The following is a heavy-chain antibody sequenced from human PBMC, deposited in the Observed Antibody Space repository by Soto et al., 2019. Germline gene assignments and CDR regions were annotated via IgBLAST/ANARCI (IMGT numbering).Heavy chain of an antibody. V-gene: IGHV1-3*01. CDR2: INAGNGNT. CDR3: ARGITLPTPLDY. Sequence: ASVKVSCKASGYTFTSYSMHWVRQAPGQRLEWMGWINAGNGNTKYSQKFQGRVTITRDTSASTAYMELSSLRSEDTAVYYCARGITLPTPLDYWGQGTLVTVSS. D-gene: IGHD1-20*01. CDR1: GYTFTSYS. J-gene: IGHJ4*02.